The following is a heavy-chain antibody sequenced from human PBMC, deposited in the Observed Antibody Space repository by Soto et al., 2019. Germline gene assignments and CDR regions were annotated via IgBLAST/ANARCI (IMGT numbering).Heavy chain of an antibody. V-gene: IGHV3-23*01. J-gene: IGHJ4*02. CDR1: GFTFSNYG. CDR2: ISASGGST. D-gene: IGHD3-9*01. CDR3: AKRTNTAYFPFDY. Sequence: VQVLESGGGLVQPGGSLRLSCSASGFTFSNYGMTWVRQAPGKGLEWVSSISASGGSTYDADSVKGRFTISRDNSKNTLFLQMNSLRAEDTAVYYCAKRTNTAYFPFDYWGQGTLVTVSS.